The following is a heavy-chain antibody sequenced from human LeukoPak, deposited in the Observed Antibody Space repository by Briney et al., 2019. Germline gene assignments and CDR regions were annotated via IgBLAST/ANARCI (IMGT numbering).Heavy chain of an antibody. CDR3: GRDPNGDYVGAFEF. V-gene: IGHV3-23*01. D-gene: IGHD4-17*01. Sequence: GGSLRLSCVASDFTFATYAMTWVRLTPGKGLEWVSPIGGSGSYTIYADSVRGRFTVSRDNSKNTLYLQMNSLRAEDTAVYHCGRDPNGDYVGAFEFWGQGTLVSVSS. CDR1: DFTFATYA. CDR2: IGGSGSYT. J-gene: IGHJ3*01.